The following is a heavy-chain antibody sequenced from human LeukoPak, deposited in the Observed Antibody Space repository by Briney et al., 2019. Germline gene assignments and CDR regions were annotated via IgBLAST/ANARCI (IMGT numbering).Heavy chain of an antibody. D-gene: IGHD2-15*01. CDR3: ARGAAQGYCSGGSCYGHYYYGMDV. CDR2: ISYDGRIK. Sequence: PGGSLRLSCAASGFAFSSYAIHWVRQAPGKGLEWVSFISYDGRIKYYADSVKGRLTISRGNSKNTVSLQMNSLRAEDTAVYYCARGAAQGYCSGGSCYGHYYYGMDVWGQGTTVTVSS. CDR1: GFAFSSYA. V-gene: IGHV3-30-3*01. J-gene: IGHJ6*02.